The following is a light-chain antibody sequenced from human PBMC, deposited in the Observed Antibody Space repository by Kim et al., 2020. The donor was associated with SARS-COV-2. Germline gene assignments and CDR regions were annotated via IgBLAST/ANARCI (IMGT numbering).Light chain of an antibody. J-gene: IGKJ5*01. CDR3: QQFDTLPIT. Sequence: SVGDRVTITCQASQDISTYLNWYQQKPGKAPRLLIYDASNLQTGVTSRFSGSGSGKDFTLTISGLQPEDVATFYCQQFDTLPITFGQGTRLEIK. CDR1: QDISTY. V-gene: IGKV1-33*01. CDR2: DAS.